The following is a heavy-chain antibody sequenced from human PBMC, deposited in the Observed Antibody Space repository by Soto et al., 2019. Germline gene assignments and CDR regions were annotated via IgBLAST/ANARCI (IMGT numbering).Heavy chain of an antibody. CDR3: ARDQVRFGEFNYYYGMDV. Sequence: SETLSLTCTASGGSISSGGYYWIWMRQHPGKGLEWIGYIYYSGSTYYNPSLKSRVTISVDTSNNQFSLKLSSVTAADTAVYYCARDQVRFGEFNYYYGMDVWGQGTTVTVSS. J-gene: IGHJ6*02. CDR2: IYYSGST. D-gene: IGHD3-10*01. CDR1: GGSISSGGYY. V-gene: IGHV4-31*03.